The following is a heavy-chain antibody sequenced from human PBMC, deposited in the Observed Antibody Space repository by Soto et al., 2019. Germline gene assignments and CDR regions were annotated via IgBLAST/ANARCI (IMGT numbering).Heavy chain of an antibody. Sequence: EVQLVESGGGLVQPGGSLRLSCAASGFTFSSYWMSWVRQAPGKGLEWVANIKQDGSEKYYVDSVKGRFTISRDNAKNSLYLQMNSLRAEDTAVYYCARDPNVVVTATHYYYYYGMDVWGQGITVTVSS. J-gene: IGHJ6*02. CDR1: GFTFSSYW. V-gene: IGHV3-7*01. CDR3: ARDPNVVVTATHYYYYYGMDV. CDR2: IKQDGSEK. D-gene: IGHD2-21*02.